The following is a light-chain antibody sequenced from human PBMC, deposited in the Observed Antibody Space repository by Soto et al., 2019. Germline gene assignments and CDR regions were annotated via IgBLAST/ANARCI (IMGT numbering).Light chain of an antibody. CDR2: EGN. V-gene: IGLV2-23*01. J-gene: IGLJ1*01. CDR3: CSYAGSSPLYV. CDR1: NSDVGGYDF. Sequence: QSVLTQPASVSGSPGQSITISCIGTNSDVGGYDFVSWYQQHPGKAPKLLIYEGNKRPSGVSNRFSGSKSGKTASLTISGLQAEDEGTYYCCSYAGSSPLYVFGTGTKLTVL.